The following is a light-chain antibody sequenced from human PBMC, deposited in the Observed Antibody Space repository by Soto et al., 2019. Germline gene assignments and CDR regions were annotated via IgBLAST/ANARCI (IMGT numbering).Light chain of an antibody. CDR3: SSYTSSSTRV. J-gene: IGLJ1*01. CDR2: EVS. CDR1: SSDVGGYNY. Sequence: QSALTQPASVPGSPGQSITIASTGSSSDVGGYNYVYWYQQHPGKAPKLMISEVSNRPSGVSNRFSGSKSGNTASLTISGIQAEDEADYYCSSYTSSSTRVFGTGTKLTVL. V-gene: IGLV2-14*01.